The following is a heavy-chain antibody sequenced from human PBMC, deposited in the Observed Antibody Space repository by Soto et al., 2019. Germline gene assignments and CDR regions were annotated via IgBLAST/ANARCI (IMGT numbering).Heavy chain of an antibody. CDR3: AKDRGDCGWGSNFEI. CDR2: ISGSASHI. Sequence: GGSLRLSCEVSGFPFSSYAMTWVRQAPGRGLAWVSVISGSASHIDYADSVRGRFIISRDNSKNALFLPMNILRADDTATYHCAKDRGDCGWGSNFEIWGQGALVTVSS. J-gene: IGHJ4*02. V-gene: IGHV3-23*01. CDR1: GFPFSSYA. D-gene: IGHD6-19*01.